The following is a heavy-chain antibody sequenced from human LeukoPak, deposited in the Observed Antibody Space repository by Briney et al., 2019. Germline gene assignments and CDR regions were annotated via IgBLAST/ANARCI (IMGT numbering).Heavy chain of an antibody. D-gene: IGHD3-10*01. CDR3: ARASGRLIDY. CDR2: ISDSGRTI. CDR1: GFTFSNHW. V-gene: IGHV3-48*04. Sequence: GGSLRLSCAASGFTFSNHWMHWVRQAPGKGLEWVSYISDSGRTIYYADSVKGRFTISRDNSKNSLFLQMNSLRAEDTAVYYCARASGRLIDYWGQGTLVTVSS. J-gene: IGHJ4*02.